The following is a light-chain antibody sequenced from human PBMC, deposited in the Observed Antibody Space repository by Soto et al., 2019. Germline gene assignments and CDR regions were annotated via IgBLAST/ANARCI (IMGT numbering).Light chain of an antibody. CDR2: EVS. V-gene: IGLV2-8*01. CDR1: SSDVGGYNY. Sequence: QSALTQPPSASGSPGQSVTISCTGTSSDVGGYNYVSWYQQHPCTAPKLMIYEVSKRPSGVPDRFSGSKSGNTASLTVSGLQAEDEADYYCSSYAGSRVFGGGTQLTVL. CDR3: SSYAGSRV. J-gene: IGLJ2*01.